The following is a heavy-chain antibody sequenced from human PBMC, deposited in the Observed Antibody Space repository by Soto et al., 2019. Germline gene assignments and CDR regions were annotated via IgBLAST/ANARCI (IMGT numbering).Heavy chain of an antibody. D-gene: IGHD4-17*01. J-gene: IGHJ4*02. V-gene: IGHV3-9*01. CDR1: GFTFDDYA. CDR3: AKDLTRYGDYYFDY. Sequence: EVQLVESGGGLVQPGRSLRLSCAASGFTFDDYAMHWVRQAPGKGLEWVSGISWNSGSIGYADSVKGRFTISRDKAKNSLYLQMNSLRAEDTALYYCAKDLTRYGDYYFDYWGQGTLVTVSS. CDR2: ISWNSGSI.